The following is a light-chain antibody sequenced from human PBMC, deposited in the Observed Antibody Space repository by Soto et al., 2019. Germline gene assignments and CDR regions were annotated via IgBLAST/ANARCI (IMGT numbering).Light chain of an antibody. CDR1: QGVSSTY. CDR3: QHYGGSPPRFT. Sequence: EIVLTQSPGTLSLSPGERATLSCRASQGVSSTYLAWYQLKPGQAPRLLIYGTSRTVTDIPDRFGGSGSGSDFTLNISRLEPEDFAVYYCQHYGGSPPRFTFGPGTKVDIK. V-gene: IGKV3-20*01. J-gene: IGKJ3*01. CDR2: GTS.